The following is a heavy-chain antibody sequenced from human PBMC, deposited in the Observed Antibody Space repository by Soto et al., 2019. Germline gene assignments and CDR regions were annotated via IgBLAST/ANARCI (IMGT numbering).Heavy chain of an antibody. Sequence: SETLSLTCAVSGGSISSFNWWSWIRQTPGKGLEWIGEIYHSGTTNYNPYLKSRATKSVDRSKNHFYLKLTSVTAADTYVYYCVRDRVAATRTSYYGLDARGQGTTVTVSS. CDR2: IYHSGTT. V-gene: IGHV4-4*02. CDR3: VRDRVAATRTSYYGLDA. J-gene: IGHJ6*02. CDR1: GGSISSFNW. D-gene: IGHD6-25*01.